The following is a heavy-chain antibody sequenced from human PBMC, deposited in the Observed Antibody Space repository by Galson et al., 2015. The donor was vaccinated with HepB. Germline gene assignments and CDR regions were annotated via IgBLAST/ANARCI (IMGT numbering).Heavy chain of an antibody. Sequence: SLRLSCAASGFAFSRYGMHWVRQAPGKGLEWVAIIWNDGSYKYYADSVKGRFTGPRDNSQNMVYLQMNSLRAEDTAVYYCARDYGDYHGTDYWDQGTLVTVSS. V-gene: IGHV3-33*08. CDR3: ARDYGDYHGTDY. CDR1: GFAFSRYG. D-gene: IGHD4-17*01. J-gene: IGHJ4*02. CDR2: IWNDGSYK.